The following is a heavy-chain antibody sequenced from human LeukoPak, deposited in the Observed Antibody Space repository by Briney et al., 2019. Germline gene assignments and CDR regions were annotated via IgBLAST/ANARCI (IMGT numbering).Heavy chain of an antibody. CDR2: MNLNSGHT. D-gene: IGHD5/OR15-5a*01. CDR3: ARNIVSTTYYDY. V-gene: IGHV1-8*01. Sequence: ASVKVSCKASGYTFTSYDINWVRQATGQGLEWMGWMNLNSGHTGFAQKFQGRVTLTWDTSITTVYMELSRLTSEDTAVYYCARNIVSTTYYDYWGQGTLVTVSS. CDR1: GYTFTSYD. J-gene: IGHJ4*02.